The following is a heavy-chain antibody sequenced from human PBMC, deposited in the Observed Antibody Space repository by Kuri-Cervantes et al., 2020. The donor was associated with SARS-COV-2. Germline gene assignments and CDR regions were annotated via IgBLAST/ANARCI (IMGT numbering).Heavy chain of an antibody. CDR1: GGSFSGYY. CDR3: AIGEGIVLVVYALAFDI. J-gene: IGHJ3*02. CDR2: INHSGST. D-gene: IGHD2-8*02. Sequence: GSLRLSCAVYGGSFSGYYWSWIRQPPGKGLEWTGEINHSGSTNYNPSLKSRVTISVDTSKNQFSLKLSSVTAADTAVYYCAIGEGIVLVVYALAFDIWGQGTMVTVSS. V-gene: IGHV4-34*01.